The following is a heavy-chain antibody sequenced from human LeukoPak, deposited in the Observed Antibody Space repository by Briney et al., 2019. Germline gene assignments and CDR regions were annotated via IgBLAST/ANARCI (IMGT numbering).Heavy chain of an antibody. CDR2: ISAYNGNT. V-gene: IGHV1-18*01. Sequence: VASVTVSCKASGYTFTSSVINWVRQAPGHPREWIGWISAYNGNTNYAQKLQGRVTMTTDTSTSTACMELRSLRSDDTAVYYCAREGYSSSWNYFDYWGQGALVTVSS. D-gene: IGHD6-13*01. J-gene: IGHJ4*02. CDR3: AREGYSSSWNYFDY. CDR1: GYTFTSSV.